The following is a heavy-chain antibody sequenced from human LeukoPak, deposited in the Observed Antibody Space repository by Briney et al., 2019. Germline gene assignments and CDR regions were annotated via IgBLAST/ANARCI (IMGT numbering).Heavy chain of an antibody. CDR2: ISSSGLYI. J-gene: IGHJ4*02. Sequence: GGSLRLSCTVSGFTFSSYTMHWVRQAPGKGLEWVSSISSSGLYIYFADSLKGRFTISRDNAKNSPYLQVNSLRAEDTAVYYCAREFEPDYFDYWGQGTLVTVSS. V-gene: IGHV3-21*01. CDR3: AREFEPDYFDY. D-gene: IGHD1-14*01. CDR1: GFTFSSYT.